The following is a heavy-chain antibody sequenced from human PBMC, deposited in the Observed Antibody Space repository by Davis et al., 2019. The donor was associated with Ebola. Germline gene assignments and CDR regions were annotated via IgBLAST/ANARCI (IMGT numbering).Heavy chain of an antibody. CDR1: GFTFSSYE. V-gene: IGHV3-48*03. CDR2: ISSSGRTI. D-gene: IGHD6-19*01. CDR3: ARGGRSAWYEYYFDY. J-gene: IGHJ4*02. Sequence: GGSLRLSCAASGFTFSSYEMNWVRQAPGKGLEWVSYISSSGRTIYYAGAVKGRFTISTDNAKNSLFLQMNSLRAEDTAVYYGARGGRSAWYEYYFDYWGQGTLVTVSS.